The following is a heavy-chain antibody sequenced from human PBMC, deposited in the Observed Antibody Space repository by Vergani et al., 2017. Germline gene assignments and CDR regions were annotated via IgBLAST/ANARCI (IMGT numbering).Heavy chain of an antibody. V-gene: IGHV4-39*07. CDR3: ARDLYDYDSSGYPNDAFDI. D-gene: IGHD3-22*01. Sequence: QLQLQESGPGLVKPSETLSLTCTVSGGSISSSSYYWGWIRQPPGKGLEWIGSIYYSGSTYYNPSLKSRVTISVDTSKNQFSLKLSSVTAADTAVYYCARDLYDYDSSGYPNDAFDIWGQGTMVTVSS. CDR1: GGSISSSSYY. CDR2: IYYSGST. J-gene: IGHJ3*02.